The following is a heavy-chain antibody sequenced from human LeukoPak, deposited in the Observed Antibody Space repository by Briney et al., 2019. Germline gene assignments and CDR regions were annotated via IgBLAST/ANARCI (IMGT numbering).Heavy chain of an antibody. Sequence: PSETLSLTCTVSGYSISSGYYWGWIRQPPGKGLEWIGSIYHSGSTYYNPSLKSRVTISVDTSKNQFSLKLSSVTAADTAVYYCARVGTDYDFWSGYPTFDYWGQGTLVTVSS. CDR3: ARVGTDYDFWSGYPTFDY. D-gene: IGHD3-3*01. J-gene: IGHJ4*02. CDR2: IYHSGST. V-gene: IGHV4-38-2*02. CDR1: GYSISSGYY.